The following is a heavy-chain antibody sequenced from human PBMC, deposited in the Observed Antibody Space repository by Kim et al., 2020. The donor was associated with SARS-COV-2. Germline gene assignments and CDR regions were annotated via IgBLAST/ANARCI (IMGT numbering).Heavy chain of an antibody. CDR2: INHSGST. J-gene: IGHJ4*02. D-gene: IGHD6-13*01. V-gene: IGHV4-34*01. Sequence: SETLSLTCAVYGGSFSGYYWSWIRQPPGKGLEWIGEINHSGSTNYNPSLKSRFTISVDTSKNQFSLKLSSVTAADTAVYYCARGVAAADYWGQGTLVTVSS. CDR1: GGSFSGYY. CDR3: ARGVAAADY.